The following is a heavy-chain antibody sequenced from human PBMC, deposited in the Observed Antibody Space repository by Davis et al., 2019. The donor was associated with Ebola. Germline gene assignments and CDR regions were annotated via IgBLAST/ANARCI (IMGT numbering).Heavy chain of an antibody. J-gene: IGHJ4*02. V-gene: IGHV3-23*01. CDR3: AKDRGML. CDR1: GFTFSSYA. D-gene: IGHD2-8*01. Sequence: GESLKISCAASGFTFSSYAMTWVRQAPGKGLEWVSGITGSDGNTYCADSVKGRFTISRDNSKNTLHLQMNSLRAEDTAVYYCAKDRGMLWGQGTLVTVSS. CDR2: ITGSDGNT.